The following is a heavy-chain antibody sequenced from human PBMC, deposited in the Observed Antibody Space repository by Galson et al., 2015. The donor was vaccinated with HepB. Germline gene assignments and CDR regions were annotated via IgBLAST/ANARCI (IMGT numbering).Heavy chain of an antibody. CDR1: GYTFTSYY. V-gene: IGHV1-46*01. D-gene: IGHD5-24*01. CDR2: INPSGGST. J-gene: IGHJ4*02. Sequence: SVKVSCKASGYTFTSYYMHWVRQAPGQGLGWMGIINPSGGSTSYAQKFQGRVTMTRDTSTSTVYMELSSLRSEDTAVYYCARLGLATITSSTPPFDYWGQGTLVTVSS. CDR3: ARLGLATITSSTPPFDY.